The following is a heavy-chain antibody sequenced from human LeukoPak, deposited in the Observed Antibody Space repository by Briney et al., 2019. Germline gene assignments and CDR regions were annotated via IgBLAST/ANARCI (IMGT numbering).Heavy chain of an antibody. D-gene: IGHD4-17*01. CDR2: INPNSGGT. CDR3: ARGKWMTTVTFRI. CDR1: GYTFTSYY. J-gene: IGHJ3*02. Sequence: ASVKVSCKASGYTFTSYYMHWVRQAPGQGLEWMGWINPNSGGTNYAQKLQGRVTMTRDTSISTAYMELSRLRSDDTAVYYCARGKWMTTVTFRIWGQGTMVTVSS. V-gene: IGHV1-2*02.